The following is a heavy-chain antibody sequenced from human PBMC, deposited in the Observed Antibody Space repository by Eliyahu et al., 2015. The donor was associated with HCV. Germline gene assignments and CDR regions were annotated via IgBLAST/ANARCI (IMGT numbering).Heavy chain of an antibody. CDR2: ISATGGTS. CDR1: GFXFSSYA. J-gene: IGHJ4*02. CDR3: AKDSS. Sequence: EVQVVESGGGLVQPXGXLXLSCAASGFXFSSYAMTWVRQAPGKGLEWVSGISATGGTSXFADSVTGRFTISRDNSKNMLYLQMNSLRAEDTAVYYCAKDSSWGRGTLVTVSS. V-gene: IGHV3-23*04.